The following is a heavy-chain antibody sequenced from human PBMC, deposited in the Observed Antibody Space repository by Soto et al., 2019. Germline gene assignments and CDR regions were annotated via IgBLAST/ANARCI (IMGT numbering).Heavy chain of an antibody. CDR2: IIGGDAIT. V-gene: IGHV1-3*01. J-gene: IGHJ4*02. CDR3: ARGFDGSADY. Sequence: ASVKVSCKASGGTFSSYAISWVRQAPGQGLEWMGWIIGGDAITKYSQNFQGRVTLTRDTSATTAYMELRGLRSEDTAVYYCARGFDGSADYWGQGTLVTVSS. CDR1: GGTFSSYA. D-gene: IGHD3-10*01.